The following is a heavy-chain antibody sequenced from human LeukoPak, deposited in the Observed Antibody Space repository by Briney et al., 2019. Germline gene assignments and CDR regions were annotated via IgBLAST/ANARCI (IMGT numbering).Heavy chain of an antibody. Sequence: PSETLSLTCAVYGGSFSGYYWSWIRQPPGKGLEWIGYIYYSGSTNYNPSLKSRVTISVDTSKNQFSPKLSSVTAADTAVYYCARSFQYYYDSSGYFFDYWGQGTLVTVSS. D-gene: IGHD3-22*01. CDR1: GGSFSGYY. CDR2: IYYSGST. V-gene: IGHV4-59*01. J-gene: IGHJ4*02. CDR3: ARSFQYYYDSSGYFFDY.